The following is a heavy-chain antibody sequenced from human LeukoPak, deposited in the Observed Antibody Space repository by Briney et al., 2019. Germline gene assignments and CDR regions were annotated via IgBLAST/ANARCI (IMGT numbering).Heavy chain of an antibody. Sequence: GASVKVSCKASGYTFTSYDINWVRQAPGQGLEWMGRIIPILGIANYAQKFQGRVTITADKSTSTAYMELSSLRSEDTAVYYCAGGTYSGYEYNWFDPWGQGTLVTVSS. CDR2: IIPILGIA. J-gene: IGHJ5*02. CDR1: GYTFTSYD. V-gene: IGHV1-69*04. CDR3: AGGTYSGYEYNWFDP. D-gene: IGHD5-12*01.